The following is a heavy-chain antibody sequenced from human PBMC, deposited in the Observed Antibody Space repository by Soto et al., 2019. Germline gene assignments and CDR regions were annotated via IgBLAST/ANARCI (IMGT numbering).Heavy chain of an antibody. D-gene: IGHD6-19*01. Sequence: PSETLSLTCTVSGGSISSYYWSWIRQPPGKGLEWIGYIYYSGSTNYNPSLKSRVTISVDTSKNQFSLKLSSVTAADTSVFYCARKVADLNYYYYMDVWGKGTTVTVSS. CDR1: GGSISSYY. CDR2: IYYSGST. V-gene: IGHV4-59*01. CDR3: ARKVADLNYYYYMDV. J-gene: IGHJ6*03.